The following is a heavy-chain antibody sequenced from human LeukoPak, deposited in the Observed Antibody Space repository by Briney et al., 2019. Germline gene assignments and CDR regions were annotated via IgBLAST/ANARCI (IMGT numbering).Heavy chain of an antibody. J-gene: IGHJ4*02. CDR2: ISGSGDNT. CDR3: ARGLAVAGIALDY. D-gene: IGHD6-19*01. CDR1: GFTFSSYA. Sequence: GGSLRLSCAASGFTFSSYAMSWVRQVPGKGLEWVSVISGSGDNTYYADSVKGRFTISRDNSKNMLYLQMNSLRAEDTAVYYCARGLAVAGIALDYWGQGTLVTVSS. V-gene: IGHV3-23*01.